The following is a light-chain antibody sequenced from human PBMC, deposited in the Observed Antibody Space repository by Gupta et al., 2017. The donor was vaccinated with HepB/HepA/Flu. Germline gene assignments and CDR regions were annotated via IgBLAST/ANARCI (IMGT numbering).Light chain of an antibody. Sequence: SYVLTQTPSVSVAPGKTARITWGGNNIGSKSVHWYQQKPGQATVLVIYDDSDRPSGIPERFSGSNSGNTATLIISRVEAGDEADYYCQVWDSSSDHPVVFGGGTKLTVL. CDR2: DDS. J-gene: IGLJ2*01. V-gene: IGLV3-21*03. CDR3: QVWDSSSDHPVV. CDR1: NIGSKS.